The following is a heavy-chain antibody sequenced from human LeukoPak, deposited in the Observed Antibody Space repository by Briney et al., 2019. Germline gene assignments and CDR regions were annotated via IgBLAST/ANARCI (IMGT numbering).Heavy chain of an antibody. J-gene: IGHJ4*02. V-gene: IGHV3-48*01. CDR3: ARGSSSSWYVHYFGY. CDR2: ISTSSSTI. CDR1: EFTFSSYS. Sequence: GGSLRLPCAASEFTFSSYSMNWVRQAPGKGLEWVSYISTSSSTIYYADSVKGRFTISRDNAKNSLYLQMNSLRAEDTAVYYCARGSSSSWYVHYFGYWGQGTLVTVSS. D-gene: IGHD6-13*01.